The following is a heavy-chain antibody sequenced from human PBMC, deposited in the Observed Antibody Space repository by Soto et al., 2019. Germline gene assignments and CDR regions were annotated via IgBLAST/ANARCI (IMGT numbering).Heavy chain of an antibody. CDR1: GFTFSSYW. D-gene: IGHD3-22*01. V-gene: IGHV3-74*01. CDR2: INSDGSST. Sequence: GGSLRLSCAASGFTFSSYWMHWVRQAPGKGLVWVSRINSDGSSTSYADSVKGRFTISRDNAKNTLYLQMNSLRAEDTAVYYCAKEGPDCYDSSGYLYYFDYWGQGTLVTVSS. J-gene: IGHJ4*02. CDR3: AKEGPDCYDSSGYLYYFDY.